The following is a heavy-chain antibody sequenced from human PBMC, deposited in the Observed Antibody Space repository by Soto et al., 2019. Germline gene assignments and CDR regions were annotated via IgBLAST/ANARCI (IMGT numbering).Heavy chain of an antibody. J-gene: IGHJ2*01. CDR3: VRTVRARISRIVVLHGWYFDL. V-gene: IGHV4-31*03. CDR2: ISYSGST. D-gene: IGHD3-22*01. Sequence: VQLQESGPGLVKPSQTLSLTGTVSGGSISSGDYYWSWIRQHPGKGLEWIGYISYSGSTYYNTSLTSRVTISVDTSKNQFSLKLSSLTAAYMDVYFLVRTVRARISRIVVLHGWYFDLWGRGTLVTVSS. CDR1: GGSISSGDYY.